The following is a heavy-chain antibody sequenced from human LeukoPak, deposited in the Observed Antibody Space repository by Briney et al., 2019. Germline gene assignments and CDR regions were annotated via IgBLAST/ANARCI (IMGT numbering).Heavy chain of an antibody. V-gene: IGHV1-2*02. D-gene: IGHD4-17*01. J-gene: IGHJ4*02. CDR2: INPNSGGT. Sequence: GASVKVSCKASGYTFTGYYMHWVRQAPGQGPEWMGWINPNSGGTNYAQKVQGRVTIIRDTSIITAYMELSRLRSDVTAVYYCARRGKYGDYGIDYLGQGTLVTDSS. CDR3: ARRGKYGDYGIDY. CDR1: GYTFTGYY.